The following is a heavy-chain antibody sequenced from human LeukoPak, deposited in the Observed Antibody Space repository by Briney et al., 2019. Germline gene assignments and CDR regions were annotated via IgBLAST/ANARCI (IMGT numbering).Heavy chain of an antibody. CDR2: ISAYNGNT. D-gene: IGHD5-12*01. CDR1: GYTFTSYG. J-gene: IGHJ6*04. Sequence: GASVKVSCKASGYTFTSYGISWVRQAPGQGLEWMGWISAYNGNTNYAQKFQGRVTITADESTSTAYMELSSLRSEDTAVYYCARGGYDLFYYYYYGMDVWGKGTTVTVSS. V-gene: IGHV1-18*01. CDR3: ARGGYDLFYYYYYGMDV.